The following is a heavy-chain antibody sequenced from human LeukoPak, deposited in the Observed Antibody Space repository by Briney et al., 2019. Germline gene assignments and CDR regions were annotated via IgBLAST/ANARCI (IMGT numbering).Heavy chain of an antibody. CDR2: ISGSSSYI. J-gene: IGHJ4*02. CDR1: GFTFSSYS. CDR3: AREVEDSSGWYEHDY. D-gene: IGHD6-19*01. V-gene: IGHV3-21*01. Sequence: PGGSLRLSCAASGFTFSSYSMNWVRQAPGKGLEWVSSISGSSSYIYYADSVKGRFTISRDNAKNSLYLQMNSLRAEDTAVYYCAREVEDSSGWYEHDYWGQGTLVTVSS.